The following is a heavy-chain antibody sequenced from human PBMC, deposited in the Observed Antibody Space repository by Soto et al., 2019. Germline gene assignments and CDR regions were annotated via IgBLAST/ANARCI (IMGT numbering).Heavy chain of an antibody. D-gene: IGHD3-10*01. CDR1: GFTFSSYA. V-gene: IGHV3-30-3*01. J-gene: IGHJ4*02. CDR2: ISYDGSNK. Sequence: GGSLRLSCAASGFTFSSYAMHWVRQAPGKGLEWVAVISYDGSNKYYADSVKGRFTISRDNSKNTLYLQMNSLRAEDTAVYYCARAPREGDRGVIIYWGQGTLVTVSS. CDR3: ARAPREGDRGVIIY.